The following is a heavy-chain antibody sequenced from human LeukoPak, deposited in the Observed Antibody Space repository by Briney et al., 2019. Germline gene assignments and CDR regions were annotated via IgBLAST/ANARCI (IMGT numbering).Heavy chain of an antibody. CDR1: GYTFTGYY. V-gene: IGHV1-2*02. Sequence: GASVKVSCKASGYTFTGYYMHWVRQAPGQGLEWMGWINPNSGGTNYAQKFQGRVTMTRDTSISTAYMELSRLRSDDTAVYYCAREPRDSSGWSSDAFNIWGQGTMVTVSS. CDR3: AREPRDSSGWSSDAFNI. J-gene: IGHJ3*02. D-gene: IGHD6-19*01. CDR2: INPNSGGT.